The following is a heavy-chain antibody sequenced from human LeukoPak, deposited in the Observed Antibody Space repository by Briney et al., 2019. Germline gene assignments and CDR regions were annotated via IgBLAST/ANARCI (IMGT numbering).Heavy chain of an antibody. CDR2: ISGSGGST. CDR3: AKAPPSSYYYYYGMDV. J-gene: IGHJ6*02. CDR1: GFTFSSYA. D-gene: IGHD6-13*01. V-gene: IGHV3-23*01. Sequence: PGGSLRLSCAASGFTFSSYAMSWVRQAPGKGLEWVSAISGSGGSTYYADSVKGRFTISRDISKNTLYRQMNSLRAEDTAVYYCAKAPPSSYYYYYGMDVWGQGTTVTVSS.